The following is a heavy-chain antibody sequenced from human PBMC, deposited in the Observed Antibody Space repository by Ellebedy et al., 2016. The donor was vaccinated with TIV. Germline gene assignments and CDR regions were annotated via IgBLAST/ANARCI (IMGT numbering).Heavy chain of an antibody. V-gene: IGHV4-59*12. D-gene: IGHD6-13*01. CDR3: ATEPPSSHWYYFDY. CDR1: GGSISSSY. CDR2: MYYSGST. J-gene: IGHJ4*02. Sequence: MPSETLSLTCTVSGGSISSSYWSWIRQPPGKGLEWIGYMYYSGSTNYNPSLKSRVTISLDTSKNQFSLKLTSVTAADTAVYYCATEPPSSHWYYFDYWGQGTLVTVSS.